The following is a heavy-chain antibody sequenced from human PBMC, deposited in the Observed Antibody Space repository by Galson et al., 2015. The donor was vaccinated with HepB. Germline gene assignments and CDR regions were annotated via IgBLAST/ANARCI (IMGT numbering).Heavy chain of an antibody. J-gene: IGHJ3*02. V-gene: IGHV3-30*04. D-gene: IGHD5-18*01. CDR3: ARDGPNGGYSYGQLRPDAFDI. CDR2: ISDDGSNK. Sequence: LRLSCAASGFTFSNYIMHWVRQAPGKGLGWVAVISDDGSNKDYADSVKGRFTISRDNSKNTLYLQMNSLRAEDTAVYYCARDGPNGGYSYGQLRPDAFDIWGQGTLVTVSS. CDR1: GFTFSNYI.